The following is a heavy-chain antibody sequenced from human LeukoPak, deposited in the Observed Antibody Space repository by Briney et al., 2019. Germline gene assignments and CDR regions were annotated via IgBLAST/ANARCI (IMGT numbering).Heavy chain of an antibody. D-gene: IGHD2-21*02. CDR1: GYTFTSYG. CDR3: ARDLCGGDCYSGWFDP. J-gene: IGHJ5*02. CDR2: ISAYNGNT. V-gene: IGHV1-18*01. Sequence: ASVKVSCKASGYTFTSYGISWVRQAPGQGLEWMGWISAYNGNTNYAQKLQGRVTMTTDTSTSTAYMEPRSLRSDDTAVYYCARDLCGGDCYSGWFDPWGQGTLVTVSS.